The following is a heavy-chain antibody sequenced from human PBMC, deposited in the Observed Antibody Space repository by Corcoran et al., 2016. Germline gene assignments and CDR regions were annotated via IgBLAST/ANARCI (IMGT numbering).Heavy chain of an antibody. Sequence: QVQLVQSGAEVKKPGASVKVSCKASGYTFTSYYMHWVRQVPGQGPEWMGIINPSAGTTTYAQKFQGRVTLTRDTSTSTFYMELSSLRSEDTALYYCARKYCSGGSCTGSFDYWGQGTLVTVSP. CDR1: GYTFTSYY. V-gene: IGHV1-46*01. J-gene: IGHJ4*02. D-gene: IGHD2-15*01. CDR3: ARKYCSGGSCTGSFDY. CDR2: INPSAGTT.